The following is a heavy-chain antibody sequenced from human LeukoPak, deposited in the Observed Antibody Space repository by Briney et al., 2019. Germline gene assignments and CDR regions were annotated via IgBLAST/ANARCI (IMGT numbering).Heavy chain of an antibody. CDR2: MNPNSGNT. J-gene: IGHJ3*02. CDR3: ARVTFVGDAFDI. D-gene: IGHD3-16*01. Sequence: GASVKVSCKASGYTFTSYDINWVRQATGQGLEWMGWMNPNSGNTGYAQKFQGRVTITRNTSISTAYMELSSLRSEDTAVCYCARVTFVGDAFDIWGQGTMVTVSS. CDR1: GYTFTSYD. V-gene: IGHV1-8*03.